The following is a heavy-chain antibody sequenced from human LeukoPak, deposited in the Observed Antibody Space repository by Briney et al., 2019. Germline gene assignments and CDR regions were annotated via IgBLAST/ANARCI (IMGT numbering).Heavy chain of an antibody. Sequence: SVKVSCKASGGTFSSYAISWVRQAPGQGLEWMGGIIPIFGTANYAQKFQGRVTITADESTSTAYMELSSLRSEDTAVYYCARDGGGTIFGVVTRFGWFDPRGQGTLVTVSS. J-gene: IGHJ5*02. D-gene: IGHD3-3*01. CDR2: IIPIFGTA. CDR1: GGTFSSYA. CDR3: ARDGGGTIFGVVTRFGWFDP. V-gene: IGHV1-69*13.